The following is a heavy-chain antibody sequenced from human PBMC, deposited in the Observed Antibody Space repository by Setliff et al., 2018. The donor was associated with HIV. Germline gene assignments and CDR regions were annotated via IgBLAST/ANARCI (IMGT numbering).Heavy chain of an antibody. CDR2: IYPGDSHT. D-gene: IGHD4-17*01. V-gene: IGHV5-51*01. CDR1: GYYFTTFW. J-gene: IGHJ5*02. Sequence: TGESLKISCQGSGYYFTTFWIAWVRQMPGKGLEWMGFIYPGDSHTTYSPSFQGQVTISVDTSVSTAYLQWSSLKASDTAIYYCARHRDYGDHAQEFDPWGQGTLVTVSS. CDR3: ARHRDYGDHAQEFDP.